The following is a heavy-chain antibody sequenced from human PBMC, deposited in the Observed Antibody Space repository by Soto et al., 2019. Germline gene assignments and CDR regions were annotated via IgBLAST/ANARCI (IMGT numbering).Heavy chain of an antibody. CDR3: AKGGRQWLVTSDFNY. CDR2: ISSSGSTI. D-gene: IGHD6-19*01. J-gene: IGHJ4*02. CDR1: GFTFSYYY. V-gene: IGHV3-11*04. Sequence: GGSLRLSCAASGFTFSYYYMSWIRQAPGKGLEWVSYISSSGSTIYYADSVKGRFTISRDNAKNSLYLQMNSLRAEDTAVYYCAKGGRQWLVTSDFNYWGQGALVTVSS.